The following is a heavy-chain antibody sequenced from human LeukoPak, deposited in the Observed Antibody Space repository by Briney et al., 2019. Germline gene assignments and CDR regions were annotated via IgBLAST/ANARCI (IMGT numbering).Heavy chain of an antibody. V-gene: IGHV3-74*01. J-gene: IGHJ4*02. CDR1: GFSLSNYW. CDR2: ISPDGSQT. CDR3: VRSLRSADF. Sequence: PGGSLRLSCAASGFSLSNYWMHWVRQAPGKGLMWVSQISPDGSQTFYADSVKGRFTISRDNAKNTLFLQMGSLRAEDTALYYCVRSLRSADFWGQGTLVTVSS.